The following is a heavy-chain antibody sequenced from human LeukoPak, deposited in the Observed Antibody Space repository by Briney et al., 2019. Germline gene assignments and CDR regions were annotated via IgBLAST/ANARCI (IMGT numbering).Heavy chain of an antibody. CDR3: ARDGTDY. V-gene: IGHV4-59*01. CDR2: IYYSGST. J-gene: IGHJ4*02. CDR1: GDPIRIYY. Sequence: PSETLSLTCTVSGDPIRIYYWSWTRQPPGKGLEWIGYIYYSGSTNYIPSLKSRVTISVDTSKNQFSLKLSSVTAADTAVYYCARDGTDYWGQGTLVTVSS.